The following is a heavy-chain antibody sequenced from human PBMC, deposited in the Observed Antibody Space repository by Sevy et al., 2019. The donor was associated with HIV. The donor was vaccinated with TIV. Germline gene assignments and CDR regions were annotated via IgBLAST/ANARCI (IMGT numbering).Heavy chain of an antibody. D-gene: IGHD3-3*01. V-gene: IGHV4-59*01. CDR1: GGSISSYY. Sequence: SETLSLTCTVSGGSISSYYWSWIRQPPGKGLEWIGYIYYSGSTNYNPSLKSRVTISVDTSKNQFSLKLSSVTAADTAVYYCARGVGGSGYYISYYYYYMDVWGKGTTVTVSS. J-gene: IGHJ6*03. CDR3: ARGVGGSGYYISYYYYYMDV. CDR2: IYYSGST.